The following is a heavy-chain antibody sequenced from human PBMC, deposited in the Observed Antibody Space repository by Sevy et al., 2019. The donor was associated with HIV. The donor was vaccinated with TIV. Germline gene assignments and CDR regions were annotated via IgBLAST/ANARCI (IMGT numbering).Heavy chain of an antibody. V-gene: IGHV1-2*02. D-gene: IGHD6-13*01. CDR3: ASIGDSSWLSHLDY. Sequence: ASVKVSCKASGYTFTGYYMHWVRQAPGQGLEWMGWINPNSGGTKYAQKFQGRVTMTTDTSISTAYMDLSSLGSDDTSCYYWASIGDSSWLSHLDYWGQGTLVTVSS. CDR1: GYTFTGYY. J-gene: IGHJ4*02. CDR2: INPNSGGT.